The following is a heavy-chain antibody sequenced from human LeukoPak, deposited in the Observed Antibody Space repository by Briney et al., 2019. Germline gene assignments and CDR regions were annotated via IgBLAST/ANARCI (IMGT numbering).Heavy chain of an antibody. CDR2: IKQDGSEK. V-gene: IGHV3-7*03. CDR3: AGNYDSWTGLNY. Sequence: GGSLRLSCAASGFTFSSYWMSWVRQAPGKGLEWVANIKQDGSEKYYVDSVKGRFTISRDNAKNSLYLQMNSLKPEDTAVYYCAGNYDSWTGLNYWGLGTLVTVSS. CDR1: GFTFSSYW. J-gene: IGHJ4*02. D-gene: IGHD3-3*01.